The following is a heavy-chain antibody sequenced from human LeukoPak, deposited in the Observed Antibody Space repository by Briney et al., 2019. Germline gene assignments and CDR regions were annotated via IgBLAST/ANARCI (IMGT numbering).Heavy chain of an antibody. CDR1: GGSFSGYY. CDR3: ARGRASEIAVGGTAFDHYFFDY. J-gene: IGHJ4*02. CDR2: INHSGST. V-gene: IGHV4-34*01. D-gene: IGHD6-19*01. Sequence: SETLSLTCAVYGGSFSGYYWSWIRQPPGKGLEWIGEINHSGSTNYNPSLKSRVTISVDTSKNQFSLKLSSVTAPDTAVYYCARGRASEIAVGGTAFDHYFFDYWGQGNLGTVSP.